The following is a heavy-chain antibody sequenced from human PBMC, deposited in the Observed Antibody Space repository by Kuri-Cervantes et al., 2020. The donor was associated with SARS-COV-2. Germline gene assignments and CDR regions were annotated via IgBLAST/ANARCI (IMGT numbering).Heavy chain of an antibody. CDR2: LRYDGGEK. CDR1: GFTFSSYE. Sequence: GESLKISCAASGFTFSSYEMNWVRQAPGKGLEWVAFLRYDGGEKHYADSVKGRFTISRDNAKNTLYLQMNSLRAEDTAVYYCAREGVDTAMGRNWFDPWGQGTLVTVSS. D-gene: IGHD5-18*01. J-gene: IGHJ5*02. V-gene: IGHV3-30*02. CDR3: AREGVDTAMGRNWFDP.